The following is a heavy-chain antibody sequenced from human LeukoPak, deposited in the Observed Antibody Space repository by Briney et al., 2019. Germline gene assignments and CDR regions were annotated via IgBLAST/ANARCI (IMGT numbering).Heavy chain of an antibody. Sequence: ASVKVSCKASGYAFTSYYMHWVRQAPGQGLEWMGIINPSGGSTSYAQKFQGRVTMTRDMSTSTVYMELRSLRSDDTAVYYCARFSSSWYKDAFDIWGQGTMVTVSS. CDR3: ARFSSSWYKDAFDI. V-gene: IGHV1-46*01. CDR2: INPSGGST. CDR1: GYAFTSYY. D-gene: IGHD6-13*01. J-gene: IGHJ3*02.